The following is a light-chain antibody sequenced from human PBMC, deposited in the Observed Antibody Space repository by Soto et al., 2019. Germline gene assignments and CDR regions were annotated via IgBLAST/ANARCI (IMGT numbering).Light chain of an antibody. Sequence: EIVLTQSPATLSLSPGERATLSCRASQTVDNYLAWYQQKPGQAPRLLIHDASNRATDIPARFSGSGSGTDFTLTISSLEPEDFAVYYCQHRRNWPLTFGGGTKVEIK. CDR1: QTVDNY. V-gene: IGKV3-11*01. CDR2: DAS. CDR3: QHRRNWPLT. J-gene: IGKJ4*01.